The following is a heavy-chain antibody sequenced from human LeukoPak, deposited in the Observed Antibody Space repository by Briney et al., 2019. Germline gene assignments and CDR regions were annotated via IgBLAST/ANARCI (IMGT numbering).Heavy chain of an antibody. J-gene: IGHJ6*03. D-gene: IGHD2-21*02. CDR3: AKGEVVTAISGYMDV. V-gene: IGHV3-23*01. CDR1: GFTISSYA. Sequence: GGSLRLSCAASGFTISSYATSWVRQAPGKGLEWVSGISDSGGNTYYADSVKGRFTISRDNSKNTLYLQMNSLRAEDTAVYYCAKGEVVTAISGYMDVWGKGTTVTISS. CDR2: ISDSGGNT.